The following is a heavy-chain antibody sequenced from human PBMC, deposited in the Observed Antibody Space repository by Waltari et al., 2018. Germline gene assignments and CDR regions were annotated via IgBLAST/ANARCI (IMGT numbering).Heavy chain of an antibody. CDR1: GYSFTSYW. CDR2: IVPRDSET. D-gene: IGHD4-17*01. J-gene: IGHJ3*02. CDR3: ARINTQGDYNAFDI. Sequence: EVQLVQSGAEVKKPGESLKISCKGSGYSFTSYWIGWVRQMPGKGLEWMGIIVPRDSETRSSPPFQGQVTISAYKSISTPNLQWSSLKASDTAMYYCARINTQGDYNAFDIWGQGTMVTVSS. V-gene: IGHV5-51*03.